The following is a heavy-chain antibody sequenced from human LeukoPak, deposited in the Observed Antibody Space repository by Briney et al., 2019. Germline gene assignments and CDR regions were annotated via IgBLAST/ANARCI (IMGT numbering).Heavy chain of an antibody. J-gene: IGHJ5*02. CDR2: INPNSGGT. Sequence: ASVKVSCTASGYSFTGYYLHWVRQAPGQGLEWMGWINPNSGGTNYAQKFQGRVTMTRDTSISTAYMELSRLRSDDTAVYYCARTYSSSWHTGDWFDPWGQGTLVTVSS. D-gene: IGHD6-13*01. CDR1: GYSFTGYY. CDR3: ARTYSSSWHTGDWFDP. V-gene: IGHV1-2*02.